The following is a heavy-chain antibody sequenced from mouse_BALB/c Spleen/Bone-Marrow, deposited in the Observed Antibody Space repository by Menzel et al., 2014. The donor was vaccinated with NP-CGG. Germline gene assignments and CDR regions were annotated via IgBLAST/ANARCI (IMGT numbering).Heavy chain of an antibody. D-gene: IGHD4-1*01. V-gene: IGHV5-12-1*01. CDR2: ISSGGGGT. Sequence: EVMLVESGGGLVKPGGSLKLSCAASGFAFSSYDMSWVRQTPEKRLEWVAYISSGGGGTYYPDTVKGRFTISRDNAKNTLYLQMSSLKSEDTAMYYCARHKLGRWYFDVWGAGTTVTVSS. CDR3: ARHKLGRWYFDV. J-gene: IGHJ1*01. CDR1: GFAFSSYD.